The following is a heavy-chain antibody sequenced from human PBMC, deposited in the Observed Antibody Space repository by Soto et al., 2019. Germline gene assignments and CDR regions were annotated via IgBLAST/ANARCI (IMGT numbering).Heavy chain of an antibody. CDR2: IKQDGNEK. CDR1: GFTFSDYW. CDR3: ARDPREYYFDY. Sequence: GGSLRLSCAVSGFTFSDYWMSWVRQAPGKGLEWVANIKQDGNEKYYVDSVKGRFTISRDNAKNSLYLQMNSLRAEDTAVYYCARDPREYYFDYWGQGTLVTVSS. V-gene: IGHV3-7*03. J-gene: IGHJ4*02.